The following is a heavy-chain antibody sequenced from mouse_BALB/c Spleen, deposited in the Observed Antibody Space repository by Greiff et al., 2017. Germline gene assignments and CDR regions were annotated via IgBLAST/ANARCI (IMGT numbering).Heavy chain of an antibody. Sequence: EVQRVESGTVLARPGASVKMSCKASGYTFTSYWMHWVKQRPGQGLEWIGAIYPGNSDTSYNQKFKGKAKLTAVTSTSTAYMELSSLTNEDSAVYYCTRRGVRRGIWYFDVWGAGTTVTVSS. CDR3: TRRGVRRGIWYFDV. CDR2: IYPGNSDT. CDR1: GYTFTSYW. D-gene: IGHD2-14*01. V-gene: IGHV1-5*01. J-gene: IGHJ1*01.